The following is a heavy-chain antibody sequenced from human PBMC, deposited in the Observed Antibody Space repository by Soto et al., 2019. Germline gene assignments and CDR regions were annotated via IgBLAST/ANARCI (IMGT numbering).Heavy chain of an antibody. V-gene: IGHV4-31*03. CDR3: ARAMVALNYVDY. CDR2: FYYSGNT. Sequence: VQLQESGPGLVKPSQTLSLTCTVSGGSIRSGGYYWSWIRQHPGKGLEWIGYFYYSGNTYYNPSLKSRLTISGDTSKNQFSLNLSSVTAADTAVYYCARAMVALNYVDYWCQGTLVTVSS. J-gene: IGHJ4*02. D-gene: IGHD2-15*01. CDR1: GGSIRSGGYY.